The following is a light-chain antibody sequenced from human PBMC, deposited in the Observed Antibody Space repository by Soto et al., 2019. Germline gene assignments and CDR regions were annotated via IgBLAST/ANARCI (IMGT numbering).Light chain of an antibody. CDR1: QSVSNY. J-gene: IGKJ4*01. CDR2: VAS. Sequence: IQMTQSPSSLSASVGDKVTITCRAGQSVSNYVNWYQHKPGKPPNLLIYVASSLQSGVPSRFSGSGSGTDFTLTISSLQPGDVATYYCQQGSTYPTFGGGTKVEIK. V-gene: IGKV1-39*01. CDR3: QQGSTYPT.